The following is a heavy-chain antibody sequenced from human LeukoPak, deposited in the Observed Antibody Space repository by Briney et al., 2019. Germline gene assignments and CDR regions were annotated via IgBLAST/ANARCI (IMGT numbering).Heavy chain of an antibody. V-gene: IGHV5-10-1*01. D-gene: IGHD3-16*01. J-gene: IGHJ3*02. CDR2: IDPSDSYT. CDR3: ARALRITFGGGRGAFDI. CDR1: GYSFTNYW. Sequence: GESLKISCKGSGYSFTNYWISWVRQMPGKGLEWMGRIDPSDSYTNYSPSFQGHLTISADKSISTAYLQWSSLKASDTAMYYCARALRITFGGGRGAFDIWGQGTMVPVSS.